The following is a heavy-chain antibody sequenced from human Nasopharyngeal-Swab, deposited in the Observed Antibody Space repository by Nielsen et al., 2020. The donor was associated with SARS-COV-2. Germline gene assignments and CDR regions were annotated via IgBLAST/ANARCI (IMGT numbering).Heavy chain of an antibody. V-gene: IGHV3-43*01. CDR2: IDRNGDYT. J-gene: IGHJ4*02. Sequence: GGSLRLSCAASGFTFDDYAMHWVRQAPGKGLEWVSLIDRNGDYTYYADSVKGRFTISRDNSKNSLYLQMNSLKTEDTALYYCAKDMGYGSGSYYSFDNWGQGTLVTVSS. CDR3: AKDMGYGSGSYYSFDN. CDR1: GFTFDDYA. D-gene: IGHD3-10*01.